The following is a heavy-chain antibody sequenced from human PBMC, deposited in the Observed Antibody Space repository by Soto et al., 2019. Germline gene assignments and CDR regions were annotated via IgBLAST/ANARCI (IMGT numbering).Heavy chain of an antibody. CDR1: GFTFSSYA. V-gene: IGHV3-23*01. CDR3: AKDHTNYDYVWGSYRTPPDY. D-gene: IGHD3-16*02. J-gene: IGHJ4*02. CDR2: ISGRGGST. Sequence: GGSLRLSCAASGFTFSSYAMSWVRQAPGKGLEWVSAISGRGGSTYYADSVKGRFTISRDNSKKTLYWQMNSLRAEDTAVYYCAKDHTNYDYVWGSYRTPPDYWGQGTLVTVSS.